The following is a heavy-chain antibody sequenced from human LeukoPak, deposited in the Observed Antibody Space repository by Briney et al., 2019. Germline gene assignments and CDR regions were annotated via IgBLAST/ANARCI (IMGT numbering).Heavy chain of an antibody. Sequence: EASVKVSCKASGYTFTSYGISWVRQAPGQGLEWMGWISAYNGNTNYAQKLQGRVTMTTDTSTSTAYMELRSLRSDDTAVYYCARVYYDFWSGYYTGMFDYWGQGTLVTVSS. CDR3: ARVYYDFWSGYYTGMFDY. CDR2: ISAYNGNT. D-gene: IGHD3-3*01. J-gene: IGHJ4*02. CDR1: GYTFTSYG. V-gene: IGHV1-18*01.